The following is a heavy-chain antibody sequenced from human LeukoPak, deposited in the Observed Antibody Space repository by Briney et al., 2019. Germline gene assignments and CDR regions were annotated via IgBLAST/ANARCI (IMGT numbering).Heavy chain of an antibody. CDR1: GYTFTNYG. V-gene: IGHV1-18*01. CDR2: ISAYNGYT. D-gene: IGHD2-21*02. J-gene: IGHJ4*02. Sequence: VASVKVSCKASGYTFTNYGISWVRQAPGQGLEWMGWISAYNGYTDYAQKLQGRVTMTTDTSTSTAYMELRSLRSDDTAVYYCARGASASAVVVVTAWVDYWGQGTLVTVSS. CDR3: ARGASASAVVVVTAWVDY.